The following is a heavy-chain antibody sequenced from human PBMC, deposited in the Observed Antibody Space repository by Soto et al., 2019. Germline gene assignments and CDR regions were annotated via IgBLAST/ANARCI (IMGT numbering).Heavy chain of an antibody. CDR1: GGSFSGYY. D-gene: IGHD6-6*01. Sequence: SETLSLTCAVYGGSFSGYYWSWIRQPPGKGLGWIGEINHSGSTNYNPSLKSRVTISVDTSKNQFSLKLSSVTAADTAVYYCARGGDRGSSSSYYYYGMDVWGQGTTVTVS. CDR3: ARGGDRGSSSSYYYYGMDV. CDR2: INHSGST. V-gene: IGHV4-34*01. J-gene: IGHJ6*02.